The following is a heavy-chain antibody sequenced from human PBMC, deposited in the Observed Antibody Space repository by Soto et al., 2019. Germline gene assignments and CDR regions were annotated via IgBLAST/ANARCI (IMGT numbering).Heavy chain of an antibody. J-gene: IGHJ6*02. V-gene: IGHV4-61*01. Sequence: SETLSLTCTVSGASVSSGSHYWTWIRQPPGKGLEWIGYISSSGGTNYSPSLKSRDTISLDTSKNQFSLILSSVTAADTAVYYCARELGKCGMDVGGQGTTVTVS. CDR2: ISSSGGT. CDR1: GASVSSGSHY. CDR3: ARELGKCGMDV. D-gene: IGHD7-27*01.